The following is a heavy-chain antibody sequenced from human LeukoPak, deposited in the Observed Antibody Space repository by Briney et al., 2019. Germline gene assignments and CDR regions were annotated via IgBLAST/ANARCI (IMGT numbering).Heavy chain of an antibody. J-gene: IGHJ5*02. V-gene: IGHV1-2*02. D-gene: IGHD2-15*01. CDR3: ARDGDIVVVVAATGDKWFDP. CDR1: GYTFTGYY. Sequence: ASVKVSCKASGYTFTGYYMHWVRQAPGQGLEWMGWINPNSGGTNYAQKFQGRVTMTRDTSISTAYMELSRLRSDDTAVYYCARDGDIVVVVAATGDKWFDPWGQGTLVTVSS. CDR2: INPNSGGT.